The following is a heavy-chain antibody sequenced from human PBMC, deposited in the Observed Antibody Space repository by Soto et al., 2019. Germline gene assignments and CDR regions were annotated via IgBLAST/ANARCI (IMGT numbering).Heavy chain of an antibody. V-gene: IGHV4-31*03. D-gene: IGHD2-2*01. CDR3: ARDVVVPAAIEYYYYGMDV. Sequence: QVQLHESGPGLVKPSQTLSLTCTVSGGSISSGGYYWSWIRQHPGKGLEWIGYIYYSGSTYYNPSLKSRVTISVDTSKNQFSLKLSSVTAADTAVYYCARDVVVPAAIEYYYYGMDVWGQGTTVTVSS. CDR2: IYYSGST. J-gene: IGHJ6*02. CDR1: GGSISSGGYY.